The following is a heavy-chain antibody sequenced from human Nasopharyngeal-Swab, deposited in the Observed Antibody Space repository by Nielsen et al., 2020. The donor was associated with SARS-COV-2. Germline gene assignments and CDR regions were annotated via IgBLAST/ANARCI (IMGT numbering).Heavy chain of an antibody. CDR1: GSSFTSYW. CDR3: ARSMPSRYYYYGMDV. CDR2: IYPGDSDT. Sequence: GGSLRLSCKGSGSSFTSYWIGWVRQMPGKGLEWMGIIYPGDSDTRYSPSFQGQVTISADKSISTAYLQWSSLKASDTAMYYCARSMPSRYYYYGMDVWGQGTTVTVSS. J-gene: IGHJ6*02. V-gene: IGHV5-51*01. D-gene: IGHD2-2*01.